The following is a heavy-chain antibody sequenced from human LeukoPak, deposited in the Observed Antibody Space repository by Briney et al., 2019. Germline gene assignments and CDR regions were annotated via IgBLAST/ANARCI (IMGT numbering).Heavy chain of an antibody. Sequence: PGGSLRLSCAASGFTVSNNYMTWVRQAPGKGLEWVSVIYSGGNTYSADSVKGRFTISRDNSKNTLYLQLNSLGAEDTAVYFCARGAIPYYFDYWGQGTLVTVSS. J-gene: IGHJ4*02. CDR3: ARGAIPYYFDY. CDR2: IYSGGNT. CDR1: GFTVSNNY. V-gene: IGHV3-66*01.